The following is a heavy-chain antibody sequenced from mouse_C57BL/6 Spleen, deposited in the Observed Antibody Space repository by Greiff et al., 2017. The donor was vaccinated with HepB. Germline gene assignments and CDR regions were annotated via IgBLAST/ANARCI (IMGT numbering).Heavy chain of an antibody. D-gene: IGHD1-1*01. J-gene: IGHJ3*01. V-gene: IGHV1-64*01. Sequence: QVQLQQPGAELVKPGASVKLSCKASGYTFTSYWMHWVKQRPGLGLEWIGMIHPNSGSTNYNEKFKSKATLTVDKSSSTAYMQLSSLTSEDSAVYYCAITTVVPFAYWGQGTLVTVSA. CDR2: IHPNSGST. CDR1: GYTFTSYW. CDR3: AITTVVPFAY.